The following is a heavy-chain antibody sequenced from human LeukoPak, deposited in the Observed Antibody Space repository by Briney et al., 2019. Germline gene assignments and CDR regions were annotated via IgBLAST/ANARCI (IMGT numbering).Heavy chain of an antibody. CDR1: GFTFSSYG. CDR2: ISYDGSNK. V-gene: IGHV3-30*03. CDR3: ARDEIVGAIRASPPSDY. J-gene: IGHJ4*02. D-gene: IGHD1-26*01. Sequence: PGRSLRLSCAASGFTFSSYGMHWVRQAPGKGLEWVAVISYDGSNKYYADSVKGRFTISRDNSKNTLYLQMNSLRAEDTAVYYCARDEIVGAIRASPPSDYWGQGTLVTVSS.